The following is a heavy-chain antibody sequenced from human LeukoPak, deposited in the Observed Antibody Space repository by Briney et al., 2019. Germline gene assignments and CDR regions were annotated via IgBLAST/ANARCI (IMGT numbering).Heavy chain of an antibody. D-gene: IGHD1-26*01. J-gene: IGHJ4*02. CDR1: GFTFSTYS. Sequence: GGSLRLSCAASGFTFSTYSMNWVRQAPAKGLEWVSSISSSSSYIYYADSVKGRFTISRDNAKHSLYLQMNSLRAEDTAVYYCARNSGSPNYYFDYWDQGTLVTVSS. V-gene: IGHV3-21*01. CDR2: ISSSSSYI. CDR3: ARNSGSPNYYFDY.